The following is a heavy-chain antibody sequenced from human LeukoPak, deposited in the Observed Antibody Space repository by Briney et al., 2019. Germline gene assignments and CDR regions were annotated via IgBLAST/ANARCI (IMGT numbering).Heavy chain of an antibody. CDR1: GYTFTSYG. Sequence: GASVKVSCKASGYTFTSYGISWVRQAPGQGLEWMGWISAYNGNTNYAQKLQGRVTMTTDTSTSTAYMELRSLRSDDTAVYYCAGDHPSPDYYYYMDVWGKGTTVTVSS. CDR3: AGDHPSPDYYYYMDV. J-gene: IGHJ6*03. CDR2: ISAYNGNT. V-gene: IGHV1-18*01.